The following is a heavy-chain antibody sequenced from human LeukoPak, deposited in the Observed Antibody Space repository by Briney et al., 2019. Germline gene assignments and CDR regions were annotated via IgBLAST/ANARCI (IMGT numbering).Heavy chain of an antibody. CDR1: GFTFSSYA. V-gene: IGHV3-30-3*01. Sequence: GRSLRLSCAASGFTFSSYAMHWVRQAPGKGLEWVAVISYDGSNKYYADSVKGRFTISRDNSKNTLYLQMNSLRAEDTAVYYCATPVGVMTTVTTDGYWGQGTLVTVSS. CDR3: ATPVGVMTTVTTDGY. D-gene: IGHD4-17*01. CDR2: ISYDGSNK. J-gene: IGHJ4*02.